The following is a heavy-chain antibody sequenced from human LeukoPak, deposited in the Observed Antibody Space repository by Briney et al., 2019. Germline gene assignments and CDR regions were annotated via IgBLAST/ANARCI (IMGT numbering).Heavy chain of an antibody. D-gene: IGHD3-22*01. CDR1: GFTFSSYS. CDR3: ARDISPFTSTMTDAFDI. V-gene: IGHV3-21*01. CDR2: ISSSSSYI. Sequence: PGGSLRLSCAASGFTFSSYSMNWVRQAPGKGLEWVSSISSSSSYIYYADSVKGRFTISRDNAKNSLYLQMNSLRAEDTAVYYCARDISPFTSTMTDAFDIWGQGTMVTVSS. J-gene: IGHJ3*02.